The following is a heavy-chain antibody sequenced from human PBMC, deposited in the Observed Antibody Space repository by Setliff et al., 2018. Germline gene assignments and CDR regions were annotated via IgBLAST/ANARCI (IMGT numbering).Heavy chain of an antibody. J-gene: IGHJ6*03. CDR1: GGTFSDYY. D-gene: IGHD3-3*01. CDR3: ARMSGFLYMDV. V-gene: IGHV4-34*01. Sequence: SETLSLTCAAYGGTFSDYYWTWIRQPPGKGLEWIGEINHRGSTNYNPSLKSRVTMSVDTSKNQFSLKLSSVTAADTAVYYCARMSGFLYMDVWGKGTTVTVSS. CDR2: INHRGST.